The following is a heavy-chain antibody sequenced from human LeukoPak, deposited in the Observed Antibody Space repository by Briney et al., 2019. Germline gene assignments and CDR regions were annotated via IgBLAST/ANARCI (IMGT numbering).Heavy chain of an antibody. J-gene: IGHJ5*02. CDR1: GFTFSNQW. V-gene: IGHV3-7*01. CDR2: IKQDGSKE. CDR3: ASRSINWYRGNNWFDP. D-gene: IGHD6-13*01. Sequence: PGGSLRLSCAASGFTFSNQWMTWVRQAPGKGLEWVANIKQDGSKEHYVDSVKGRFTASRDNAKNSLYLQMNSLRVEDTAVYYCASRSINWYRGNNWFDPWGQGTLVTVSS.